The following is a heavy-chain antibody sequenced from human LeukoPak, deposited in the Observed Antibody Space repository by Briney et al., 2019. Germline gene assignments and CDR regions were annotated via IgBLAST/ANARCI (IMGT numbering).Heavy chain of an antibody. CDR1: GGSFSGYY. D-gene: IGHD2-21*01. J-gene: IGHJ6*02. CDR2: INHSGST. CDR3: ARDMVVTTPYYYYYGMDV. Sequence: SETLSLTCAVYGGSFSGYYWSWIRQPPGKGLEWIGEINHSGSTNYNPSLKSRVTISVDKSKNQFSLKLSSVTAADTAVYYCARDMVVTTPYYYYYGMDVWGQGTTVTVSS. V-gene: IGHV4-34*01.